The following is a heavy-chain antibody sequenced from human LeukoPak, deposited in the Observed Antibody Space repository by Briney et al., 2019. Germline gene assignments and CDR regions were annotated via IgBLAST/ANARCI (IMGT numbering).Heavy chain of an antibody. V-gene: IGHV1-2*06. CDR1: GYTFIGYY. D-gene: IGHD6-13*01. Sequence: ASVKVSCKASGYTFIGYYMHWVRQAPGQGLEWMGRINPNSGGTNYAQKFQGRVTMTRDTSISTAYMELSRLRSDDTAVYYCARSRGSSWIFFDYWGQGTLVTVSS. CDR3: ARSRGSSWIFFDY. CDR2: INPNSGGT. J-gene: IGHJ4*02.